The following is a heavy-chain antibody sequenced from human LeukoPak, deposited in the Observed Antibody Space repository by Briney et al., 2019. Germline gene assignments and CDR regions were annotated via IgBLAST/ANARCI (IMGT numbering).Heavy chain of an antibody. CDR3: ARAPRPYYHLLTGYYRGNNWFDP. Sequence: ASVKVSGKASGYTFTGYYMHWGRQAPGQGLEWRGWINPNSGGTNYAQKFQGWVTIPRATSISTAYMELRRLRSDDPAVYYRARAPRPYYHLLTGYYRGNNWFDPWGQGTLVSVSS. J-gene: IGHJ5*02. CDR2: INPNSGGT. CDR1: GYTFTGYY. V-gene: IGHV1-2*04. D-gene: IGHD3-9*01.